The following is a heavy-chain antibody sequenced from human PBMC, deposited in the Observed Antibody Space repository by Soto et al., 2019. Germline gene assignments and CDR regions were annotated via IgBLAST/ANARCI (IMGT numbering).Heavy chain of an antibody. CDR2: INHSGST. CDR1: VVSFSGYH. V-gene: IGHV4-34*01. Sequence: PSETLSLTCAFYVVSFSGYHWSWIRHPPGKGLEWIGEINHSGSTNYNPSLKSRVTISVDTSKNQFSLKLSSVTAADTAVYYCAREGRLWFGGIHCGGQGSVVTV. CDR3: AREGRLWFGGIHC. D-gene: IGHD3-10*01. J-gene: IGHJ4*02.